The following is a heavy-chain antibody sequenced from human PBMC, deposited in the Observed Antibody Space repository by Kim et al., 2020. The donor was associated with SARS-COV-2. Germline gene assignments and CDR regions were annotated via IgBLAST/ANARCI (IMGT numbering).Heavy chain of an antibody. J-gene: IGHJ4*02. D-gene: IGHD1-1*01. CDR1: GDSINNNF. CDR3: ARGPSQGTPLDY. CDR2: IYASGNT. Sequence: SETLSLTCTVSGDSINNNFWSWIRQPAGKGLEWIGRIYASGNTDYNPSLENRVTMSIDTFRNEFSLKLTSLTAADTAMYFCARGPSQGTPLDYWGLGTLV. V-gene: IGHV4-4*07.